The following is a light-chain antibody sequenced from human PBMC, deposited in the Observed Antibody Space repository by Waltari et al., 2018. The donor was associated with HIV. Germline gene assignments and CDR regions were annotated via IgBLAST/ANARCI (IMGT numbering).Light chain of an antibody. V-gene: IGLV3-25*03. CDR3: QAADSISGMWV. Sequence: SYDLTQPHSVSVSPGQTARITCSGDPFTNKMSSWYQQKPGQAPIVLIYGDSARASGIPERFSASRSWTTATLIISGVQAEDEADYFCQAADSISGMWVFGGGTKVTVL. J-gene: IGLJ3*02. CDR1: PFTNK. CDR2: GDS.